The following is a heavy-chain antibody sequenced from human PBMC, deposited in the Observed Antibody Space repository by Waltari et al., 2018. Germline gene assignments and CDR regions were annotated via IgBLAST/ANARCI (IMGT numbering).Heavy chain of an antibody. V-gene: IGHV4-34*01. Sequence: QVQLQQWGAGLLKPSETLSLTCAVYGGSFSGYYWSWIRQPPGKGLEWIGEINHSGSTNYNPSLKSRVTISVDTSKNQFSLKLSSVTAADTAVYYCARGPQEWELLIFDYWGQGTLVTVSS. CDR1: GGSFSGYY. CDR2: INHSGST. CDR3: ARGPQEWELLIFDY. J-gene: IGHJ4*02. D-gene: IGHD1-26*01.